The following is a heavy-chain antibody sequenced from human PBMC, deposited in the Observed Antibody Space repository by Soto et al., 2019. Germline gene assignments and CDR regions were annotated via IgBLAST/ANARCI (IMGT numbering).Heavy chain of an antibody. Sequence: GGSLRLSCAASGFTFDDYTMHWVRQAPGKGLEWVSLISWDGGSTYYADSVKGRFTISRDNSKNTLYLQMNSLRAEDTAVYYCAKDRPSGSRPFYYGMDVWGQGTTVTVSS. J-gene: IGHJ6*02. CDR3: AKDRPSGSRPFYYGMDV. V-gene: IGHV3-43*01. CDR1: GFTFDDYT. D-gene: IGHD1-26*01. CDR2: ISWDGGST.